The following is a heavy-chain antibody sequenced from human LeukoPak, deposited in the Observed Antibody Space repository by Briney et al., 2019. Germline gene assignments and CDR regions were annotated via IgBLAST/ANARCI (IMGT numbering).Heavy chain of an antibody. V-gene: IGHV4-59*01. J-gene: IGHJ4*02. D-gene: IGHD5/OR15-5a*01. Sequence: SETLSLTCTVSGGSISSYYWSWIRQPPGKGLEWIGYIYYSGSTNYNPSLKSRVTISVDTSKNQFSLKLSSVTAADTAVYYCAGGDIVSGIDYWGQGTLVTVSS. CDR1: GGSISSYY. CDR2: IYYSGST. CDR3: AGGDIVSGIDY.